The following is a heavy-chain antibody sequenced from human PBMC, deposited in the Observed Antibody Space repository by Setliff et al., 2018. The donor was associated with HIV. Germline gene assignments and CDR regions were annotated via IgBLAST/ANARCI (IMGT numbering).Heavy chain of an antibody. CDR3: VRPLGRSSSQGWFDP. CDR2: IYPADSHT. Sequence: PGESLKISCKGFGYSFTNYWIGWVRQMPGKGLEWMGIIYPADSHTSYRPSFHGHVTISADKSIRTAYLQWSSLKASDTAMYYCVRPLGRSSSQGWFDPWGQGTLVTVSS. V-gene: IGHV5-51*01. CDR1: GYSFTNYW. J-gene: IGHJ5*02. D-gene: IGHD6-6*01.